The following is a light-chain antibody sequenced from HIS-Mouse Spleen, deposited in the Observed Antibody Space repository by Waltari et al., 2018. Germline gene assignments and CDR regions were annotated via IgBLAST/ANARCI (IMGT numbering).Light chain of an antibody. CDR3: MQGTHWPPWT. J-gene: IGKJ1*01. V-gene: IGKV2-30*02. Sequence: DVVMTQSPLSLPVTLGQPASISCRSSQSLVHSDGNTYLNWFQQGPGQSPRRLIYKVSNRDSGVPDRFSGSGSGTDFTLKISRVEAEDVGVYYCMQGTHWPPWTFGQGTKVEIK. CDR2: KVS. CDR1: QSLVHSDGNTY.